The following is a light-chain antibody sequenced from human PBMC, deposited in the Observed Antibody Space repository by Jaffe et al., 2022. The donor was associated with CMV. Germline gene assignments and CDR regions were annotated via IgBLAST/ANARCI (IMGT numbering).Light chain of an antibody. CDR1: QDIDTY. CDR3: QQYHDLPT. V-gene: IGKV1-33*01. CDR2: DAS. J-gene: IGKJ2*01. Sequence: DIQMTQSPSSLSAPVGDRVTISCQASQDIDTYLHWYQQKPGKAPKLLISDASNLETGVPSRFSGSGSGTTFILTVSSLLPEDAATYYCQQYHDLPTFGQGTKLEIK.